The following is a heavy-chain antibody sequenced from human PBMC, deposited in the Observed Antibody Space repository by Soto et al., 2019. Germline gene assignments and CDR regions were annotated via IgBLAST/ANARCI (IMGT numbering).Heavy chain of an antibody. CDR3: ARANPGLNCLDV. CDR1: GGSISSGAYS. CDR2: IYQSGST. Sequence: QQQLQESGSGLVKPSETLSLTCAVSGGSISSGAYSWSWIRQPPGKGLEWIAYIYQSGSTYYNPSLKTRVTILVDGSKNQFSLKLTSVTAADTAVYYCARANPGLNCLDVWGQGTMVTVSS. J-gene: IGHJ3*01. D-gene: IGHD2-21*01. V-gene: IGHV4-30-2*01.